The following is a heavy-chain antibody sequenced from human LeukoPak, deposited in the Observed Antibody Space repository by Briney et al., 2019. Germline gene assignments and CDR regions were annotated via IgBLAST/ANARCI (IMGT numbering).Heavy chain of an antibody. CDR1: GYTFTSYY. Sequence: ASVKVSCXASGYTFTSYYMHWVRQAPGQGLEWMGVINPSGGSTSYAQKFQGRVTMTRDTSTSTVYMELSSLRSEDTAVYYCAREPDGGYYESSGYYYWGQGTLVTVSS. CDR2: INPSGGST. J-gene: IGHJ4*02. D-gene: IGHD3-22*01. CDR3: AREPDGGYYESSGYYY. V-gene: IGHV1-46*01.